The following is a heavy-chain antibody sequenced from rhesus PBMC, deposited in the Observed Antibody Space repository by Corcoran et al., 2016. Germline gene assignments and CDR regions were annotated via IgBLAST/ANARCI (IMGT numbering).Heavy chain of an antibody. CDR2: IRNKTEGGTA. Sequence: EVQLVESGGGLVQPGGSLGLSCAASGFPFSTFWISWVRQAPGKGLDWVGRIRNKTEGGTATYAESVKGRIPSTRNDSKNTLYLQMNSLKTEDAAVYYCTRGGSGWSGYFDYWGQGVLVTVSS. J-gene: IGHJ4*01. CDR1: GFPFSTFW. D-gene: IGHD6S26*01. CDR3: TRGGSGWSGYFDY. V-gene: IGHV3-16*02.